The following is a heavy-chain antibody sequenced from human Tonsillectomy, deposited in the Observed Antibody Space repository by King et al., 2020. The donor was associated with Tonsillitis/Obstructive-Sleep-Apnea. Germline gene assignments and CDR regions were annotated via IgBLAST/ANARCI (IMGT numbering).Heavy chain of an antibody. CDR2: IYYSGST. J-gene: IGHJ4*02. CDR1: GGSISSSNYY. Sequence: QLQESGPGLVKPSETLSLTCTVSGGSISSSNYYWGWIRQPPGKGLEWIGSIYYSGSTYYNPSLKSRVTISVDTSKNQFSLKLSSVTAADTAVYYCARGDLLDIVVAPWGQGTLVTVSS. V-gene: IGHV4-39*01. CDR3: ARGDLLDIVVAP. D-gene: IGHD2-2*03.